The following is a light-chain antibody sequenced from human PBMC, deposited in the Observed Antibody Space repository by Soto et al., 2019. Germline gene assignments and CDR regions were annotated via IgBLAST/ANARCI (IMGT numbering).Light chain of an antibody. V-gene: IGLV1-40*01. J-gene: IGLJ2*01. CDR3: QSYDSSMSVRGVV. CDR2: GNS. CDR1: SSNIGAGYD. Sequence: QSVLTQPPSVSGAPGQRVTIACTGRSSNIGAGYDVHWYQQLPGTAPKLLIYGNSNRPSGVPDRFSGSKSGTSASLAITGIQAEDEADYYCQSYDSSMSVRGVVFGGGTQLTVL.